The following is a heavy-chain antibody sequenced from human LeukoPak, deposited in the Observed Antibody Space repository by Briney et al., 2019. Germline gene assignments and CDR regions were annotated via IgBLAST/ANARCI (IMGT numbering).Heavy chain of an antibody. D-gene: IGHD1-1*01. J-gene: IGHJ4*02. CDR2: IHYSGST. CDR1: GGFINSYY. Sequence: PSETLSLTCTVSGGFINSYYWSWIRQPPGKGLEWIGYIHYSGSTNYNPSLKSRITISVDTSKNQFSLRLNSVTAADTAVYYCARWATASRYFDYWGQGTLVTVSS. V-gene: IGHV4-59*08. CDR3: ARWATASRYFDY.